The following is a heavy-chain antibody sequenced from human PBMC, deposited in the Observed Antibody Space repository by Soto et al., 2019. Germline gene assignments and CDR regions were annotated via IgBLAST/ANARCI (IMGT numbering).Heavy chain of an antibody. J-gene: IGHJ4*02. D-gene: IGHD3-9*01. Sequence: SETLSLTCTVSGGSISSGDYCWSWIRQPPGKGLEWIGYIYYSGSTYYNPSLKSRVTISVDTSKNQFSLKLSSVTAADTAVYYCASFRDFDWVIDYWGQGTLVTVSS. V-gene: IGHV4-30-4*01. CDR1: GGSISSGDYC. CDR3: ASFRDFDWVIDY. CDR2: IYYSGST.